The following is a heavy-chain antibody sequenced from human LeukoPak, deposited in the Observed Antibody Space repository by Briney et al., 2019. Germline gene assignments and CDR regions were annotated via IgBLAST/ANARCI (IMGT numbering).Heavy chain of an antibody. D-gene: IGHD3-16*01. Sequence: SETLSLTCTVSGGSISSYYWSWIRQPPGKGLEWIGYIDYSGSTSYNPSLKSRVSISVDTSKNQFSLKLSSVTAADTAVYYCARDRALGTWKHWGQGTLVTVSS. CDR1: GGSISSYY. V-gene: IGHV4-59*12. CDR3: ARDRALGTWKH. J-gene: IGHJ4*02. CDR2: IDYSGST.